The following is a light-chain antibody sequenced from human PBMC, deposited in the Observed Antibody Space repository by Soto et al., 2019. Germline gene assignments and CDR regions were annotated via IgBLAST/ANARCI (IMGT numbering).Light chain of an antibody. V-gene: IGKV3D-20*02. CDR2: GAS. CDR1: QSVSSNY. Sequence: ILLTQSPGTLSLSPGERATLSCRASQSVSSNYLAWYQQKPGQAPSLLIYGASNRATGIPDRLSGSGSGTDFTLTISSLEPEDFAVYYCQQRSNWPPGATFGQGTRLEIK. CDR3: QQRSNWPPGAT. J-gene: IGKJ5*01.